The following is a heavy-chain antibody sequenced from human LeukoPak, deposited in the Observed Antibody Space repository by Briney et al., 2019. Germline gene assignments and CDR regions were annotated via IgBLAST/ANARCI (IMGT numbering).Heavy chain of an antibody. V-gene: IGHV4-59*01. CDR2: IYYSGST. CDR3: ARGKDSGYYDY. J-gene: IGHJ4*02. D-gene: IGHD3-22*01. Sequence: SETLSLTCTVSGGSISSYYWSWIRQPPGKGLEWIGYIYYSGSTNYNPSLKSRVTISVDTSKNQFSLKLSSVTAADTAVYYCARGKDSGYYDYWGQGTLVTVSS. CDR1: GGSISSYY.